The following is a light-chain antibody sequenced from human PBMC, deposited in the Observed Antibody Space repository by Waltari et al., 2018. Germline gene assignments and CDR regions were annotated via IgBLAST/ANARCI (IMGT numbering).Light chain of an antibody. CDR3: QHYVRLPVT. J-gene: IGKJ4*02. CDR2: GAS. V-gene: IGKV3-20*01. Sequence: EIVLTQSPGILSLSPGEGATLSCRASQSVGRSLAWYQQKSGQAPRLVISGASNRATGIPDRFSGSGSGTDFSLTISRLEPEDFAVYYCQHYVRLPVTFGRGTKVEIK. CDR1: QSVGRS.